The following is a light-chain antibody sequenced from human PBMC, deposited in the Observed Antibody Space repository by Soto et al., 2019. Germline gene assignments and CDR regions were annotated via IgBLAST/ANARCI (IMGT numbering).Light chain of an antibody. V-gene: IGKV3D-15*01. CDR1: QSINSD. CDR2: GAS. CDR3: QQFNNWPWT. Sequence: EIVMTQSPATLSVSPGETTRLSCRASQSINSDVAWYQQKVGQTPRLLTHGASTRATGIAARFSGSGSGTEFTLSISSLQSEDFAVYYCQQFNNWPWTFGQGTKVDIK. J-gene: IGKJ1*01.